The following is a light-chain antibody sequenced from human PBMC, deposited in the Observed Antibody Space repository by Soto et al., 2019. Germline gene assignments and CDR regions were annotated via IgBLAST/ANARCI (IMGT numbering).Light chain of an antibody. Sequence: DIQMTQSPSSLSASVGDRVTITCQASQDISNYLNWYQQKPGKAPKLLIYDASNLETGVPSRFSGSGSGTDFTFTISSLQPEDIATYYCQQYDNLPLTFGAGTKMEIK. V-gene: IGKV1-33*01. CDR3: QQYDNLPLT. CDR1: QDISNY. CDR2: DAS. J-gene: IGKJ4*01.